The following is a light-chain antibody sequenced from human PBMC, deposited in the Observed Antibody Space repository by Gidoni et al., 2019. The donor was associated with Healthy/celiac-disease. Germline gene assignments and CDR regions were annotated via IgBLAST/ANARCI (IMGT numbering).Light chain of an antibody. J-gene: IGKJ2*04. CDR2: WAS. CDR3: QQYYSTPCS. CDR1: QSVLYSSNNKNY. Sequence: DIVMTQSPDSLAVSLGERATINCKSSQSVLYSSNNKNYLAWYQQKPGQPPKLLIYWASTRESGVPDRFSCSGSGTDFTLTISSLQAEDVAVYYCQQYYSTPCSFXQXTKLEIK. V-gene: IGKV4-1*01.